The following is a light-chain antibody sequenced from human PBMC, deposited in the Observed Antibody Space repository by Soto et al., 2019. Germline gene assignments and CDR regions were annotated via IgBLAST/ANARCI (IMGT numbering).Light chain of an antibody. Sequence: EIVFRQSPGTLSLSPGERATLSCRASQSVSSSYLAWYQQKPGQAPRLLIYGASSRATGIPDRFSGSGSGTDFTLTISRLEPEDFAVYYCPQYGSSARTFGQGTKADIK. CDR3: PQYGSSART. CDR1: QSVSSSY. V-gene: IGKV3-20*01. J-gene: IGKJ1*01. CDR2: GAS.